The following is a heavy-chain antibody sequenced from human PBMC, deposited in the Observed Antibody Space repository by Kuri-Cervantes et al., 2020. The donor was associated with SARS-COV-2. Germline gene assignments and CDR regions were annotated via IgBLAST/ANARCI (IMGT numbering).Heavy chain of an antibody. V-gene: IGHV3-73*01. CDR3: TRHPTYFDY. Sequence: GGSLRLSCAASGFTFSNSAMSWVRQAPGKGLEWVGRIRSKTNRYATAYAASVQGRFTISRDDSKNTSYLQMNSLKTEDTAVYYCTRHPTYFDYWGQGTLVTVSS. J-gene: IGHJ4*02. CDR2: IRSKTNRYAT. CDR1: GFTFSNSA.